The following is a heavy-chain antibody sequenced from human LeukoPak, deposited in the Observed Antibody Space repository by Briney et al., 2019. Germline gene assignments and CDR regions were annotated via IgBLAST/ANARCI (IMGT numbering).Heavy chain of an antibody. Sequence: GGSLRLSCAASGFTFSSYNMNWVPQAPGKGLEWVSLISSSSSVIYYVDSVKGRFTISRDNAKNSLYLQMNSLRAEDTAVYYCARGTTSGYWGQGTLVTVSS. D-gene: IGHD3-3*01. J-gene: IGHJ4*02. CDR3: ARGTTSGY. CDR2: ISSSSSVI. V-gene: IGHV3-21*01. CDR1: GFTFSSYN.